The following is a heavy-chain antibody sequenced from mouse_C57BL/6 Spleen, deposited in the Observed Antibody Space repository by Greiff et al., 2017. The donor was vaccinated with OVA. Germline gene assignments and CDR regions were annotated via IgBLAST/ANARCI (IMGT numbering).Heavy chain of an antibody. CDR3: ARSGGYYAMDY. J-gene: IGHJ4*01. V-gene: IGHV1-61*01. CDR2: IYPSDSET. CDR1: GYTFTSYW. D-gene: IGHD3-1*01. Sequence: QVQLQQSGAELVRPGSSVKLSCKASGYTFTSYWMDWVKQRPGQGLEWIGNIYPSDSETHYNQKFKDKATLTVDKSSSTAYMQLSSLTSEDSAVYYCARSGGYYAMDYWGQGTSVTVSS.